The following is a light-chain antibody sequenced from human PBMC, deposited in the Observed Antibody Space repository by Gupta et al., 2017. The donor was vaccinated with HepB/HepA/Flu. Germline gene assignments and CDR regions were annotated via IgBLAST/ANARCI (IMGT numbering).Light chain of an antibody. CDR3: QHGNSLPFT. J-gene: IGKJ5*01. Sequence: DIQLTQSPSSMSTSIGDRVTITCQASEDIDIYLSWYQQKPGKAPKLLIYDASKGEGGVPSRFSGSGYGTEFIFTISSRQPEDFANYYCQHGNSLPFTFGQGTXVDIK. CDR1: EDIDIY. V-gene: IGKV1-33*01. CDR2: DAS.